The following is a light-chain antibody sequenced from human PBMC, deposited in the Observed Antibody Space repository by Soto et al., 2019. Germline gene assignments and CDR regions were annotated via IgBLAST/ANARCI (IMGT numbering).Light chain of an antibody. Sequence: QSALTQPPSASGSPGQSVTISCAGTYSDIGDYNYVSWYQQHPGKVPKLIISEASKRPSGVPDRFSGSKSGYTASLTVSDLQPADEAVYYCSSYSGTNSNVIFGGGTKVTVL. CDR3: SSYSGTNSNVI. CDR2: EAS. CDR1: YSDIGDYNY. V-gene: IGLV2-8*01. J-gene: IGLJ2*01.